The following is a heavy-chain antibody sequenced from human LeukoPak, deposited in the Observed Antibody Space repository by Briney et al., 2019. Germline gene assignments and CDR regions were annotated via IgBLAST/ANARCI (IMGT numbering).Heavy chain of an antibody. V-gene: IGHV3-48*03. CDR2: ISSSGSTI. D-gene: IGHD3-10*01. J-gene: IGHJ4*02. CDR1: GFTFSSYE. CDR3: ATLGYYGSGLTKIDY. Sequence: PGGSLRLSCAASGFTFSSYEMNWVRQAPGKGLGWVSYISSSGSTIYYADSVKGRFTISRDNAKNSLYLQMNSLRAEDTAVYYCATLGYYGSGLTKIDYWGQGTLVTVSS.